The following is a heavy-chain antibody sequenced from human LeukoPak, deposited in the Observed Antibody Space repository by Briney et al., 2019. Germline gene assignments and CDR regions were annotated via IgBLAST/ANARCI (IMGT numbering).Heavy chain of an antibody. D-gene: IGHD6-13*01. Sequence: GGSLRLSCAASGFIFSGYWMTWARQAPGKGLEWVANIKHDGSAANYMNSVRGRFTVSRDNAKNSLYLQMNSLRAEDTAVYYCARDDQQLVPFDYWGQGTLDTVSS. CDR1: GFIFSGYW. CDR3: ARDDQQLVPFDY. J-gene: IGHJ4*02. V-gene: IGHV3-7*01. CDR2: IKHDGSAA.